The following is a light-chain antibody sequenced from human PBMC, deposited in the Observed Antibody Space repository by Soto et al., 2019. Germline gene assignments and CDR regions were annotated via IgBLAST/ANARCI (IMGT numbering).Light chain of an antibody. CDR1: SSDVGNYKY. J-gene: IGLJ1*01. CDR2: EVS. CDR3: SSYTSSSTYV. Sequence: QSVLTQPASVSGSPGQSMTISCTGASSDVGNYKYVSWFQQHPGKAPKLMIYEVSNRPSGVSNRFSGSKSGNTASLTISGLQAEDDADYYCSSYTSSSTYVFGTGIKVTVL. V-gene: IGLV2-14*01.